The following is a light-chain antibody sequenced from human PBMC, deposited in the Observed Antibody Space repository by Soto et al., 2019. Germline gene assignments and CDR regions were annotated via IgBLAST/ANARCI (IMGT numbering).Light chain of an antibody. V-gene: IGLV2-14*01. CDR3: SSYTSSSTWV. Sequence: QSVLTQPASVSGSPGQSITISCTGTSSDVGGYNHVSWYQQHPGKAPKLTIYEVSNRPSGVSNRFSGCKSGNTASLTISGLQAEDEADYYCSSYTSSSTWVFGGGTKVTVL. CDR2: EVS. J-gene: IGLJ3*02. CDR1: SSDVGGYNH.